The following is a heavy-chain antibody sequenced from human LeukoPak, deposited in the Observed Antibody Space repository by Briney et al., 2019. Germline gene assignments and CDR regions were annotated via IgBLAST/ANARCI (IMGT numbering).Heavy chain of an antibody. CDR3: TYLRTSYYSDRLLYL. Sequence: GGSLRLSCAASGFTFSSYSMNWVRQAPGKGLEWLSFISNSGTTVYYADSVKGRFTISRDDAKNSLYPQMNSLRAEDTAVYYCTYLRTSYYSDRLLYLWGQGALGTV. D-gene: IGHD3/OR15-3a*01. CDR1: GFTFSSYS. V-gene: IGHV3-48*04. CDR2: ISNSGTTV. J-gene: IGHJ5*02.